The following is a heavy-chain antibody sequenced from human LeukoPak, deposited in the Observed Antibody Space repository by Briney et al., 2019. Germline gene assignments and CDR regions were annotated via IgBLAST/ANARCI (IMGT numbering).Heavy chain of an antibody. V-gene: IGHV4-31*03. J-gene: IGHJ5*02. CDR1: GGSISSGGYY. Sequence: SETLSLTCTVSGGSISSGGYYWSWIRQHPGKGLEWIGYIYYSGSTYYNPSLKSRVTISVDTSKNQFSLKLSSVTAADTAVYYCARENSNWFDPWGQGTPVTVSS. CDR2: IYYSGST. CDR3: ARENSNWFDP.